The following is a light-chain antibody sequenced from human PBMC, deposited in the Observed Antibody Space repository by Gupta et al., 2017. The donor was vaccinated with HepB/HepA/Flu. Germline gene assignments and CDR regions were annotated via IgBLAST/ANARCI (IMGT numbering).Light chain of an antibody. Sequence: QSVLTQPTSASATPGQRVTISSYGSSSNMGGNTVDWYQQFSGKAPKVLMNRNDERPSGVPDRFSGSKSGTSDSLAIRGLRSEDEADYFCASWDDSLHGWVFGGGTMLTVL. V-gene: IGLV1-44*01. CDR3: ASWDDSLHGWV. J-gene: IGLJ3*02. CDR1: SSNMGGNT. CDR2: RND.